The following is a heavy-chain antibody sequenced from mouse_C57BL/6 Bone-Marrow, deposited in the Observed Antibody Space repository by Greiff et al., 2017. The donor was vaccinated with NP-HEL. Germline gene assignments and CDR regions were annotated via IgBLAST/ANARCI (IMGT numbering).Heavy chain of an antibody. CDR2: INPSSGYT. CDR3: ARSDRAWFAY. CDR1: GYTFTSSW. Sequence: VQLKESGAELAKPGASVKLSCKASGYTFTSSWMHWVKQRPGQGLEWIGYINPSSGYTKYNQKFKDKATLTADKSSSTAYMQLSSLTYEDAAVYYCARSDRAWFAYWGQGTLVTVSA. J-gene: IGHJ3*01. V-gene: IGHV1-7*01.